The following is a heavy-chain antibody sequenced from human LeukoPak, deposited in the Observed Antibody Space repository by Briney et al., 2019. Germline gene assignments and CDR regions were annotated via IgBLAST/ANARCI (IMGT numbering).Heavy chain of an antibody. V-gene: IGHV1-2*02. D-gene: IGHD2-15*01. J-gene: IGHJ4*02. CDR1: GYTFTGYY. Sequence: ASVKVSCKASGYTFTGYYMHWVRQAPGQGLEWMGWISPNSGGTNYAQKFQGRVTMTRDTSISTAYMELSRLRSDDTAVYYCARGERLESSCYSYWGQGTLVTVSS. CDR3: ARGERLESSCYSY. CDR2: ISPNSGGT.